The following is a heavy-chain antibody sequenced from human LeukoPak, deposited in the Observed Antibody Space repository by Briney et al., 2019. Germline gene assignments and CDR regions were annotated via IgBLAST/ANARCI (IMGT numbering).Heavy chain of an antibody. CDR2: ISSGSSTI. J-gene: IGHJ3*02. CDR3: ARASRTYYDSSGYPLNDAFDI. Sequence: GGPLRLSCAASGFTFSFYNMNWVRQAPGKGLEWVSYISSGSSTIYYADSVKGRFTISRDNAKNSLYLQMNSLRDEDTAVYYCARASRTYYDSSGYPLNDAFDIWGQGTMVTVSS. CDR1: GFTFSFYN. V-gene: IGHV3-48*02. D-gene: IGHD3-22*01.